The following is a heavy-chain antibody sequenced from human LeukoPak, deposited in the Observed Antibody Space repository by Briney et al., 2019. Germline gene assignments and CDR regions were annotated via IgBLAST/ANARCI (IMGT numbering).Heavy chain of an antibody. CDR1: GFTFSSYA. CDR3: AKGGHFDWLLLDY. Sequence: GGSLRLSCAASGFTFSSYAMSWVRQAPGKGLEWVSAISGSGGSTYYADSVKGRFTISRDNSKNTLNLQMNSLRADDTAVYYCAKGGHFDWLLLDYWGQGTLVTVSS. V-gene: IGHV3-23*01. CDR2: ISGSGGST. D-gene: IGHD3-9*01. J-gene: IGHJ4*02.